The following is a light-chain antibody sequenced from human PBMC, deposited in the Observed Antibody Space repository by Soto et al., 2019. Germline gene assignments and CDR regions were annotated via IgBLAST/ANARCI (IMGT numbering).Light chain of an antibody. Sequence: DIQMTQSPATLSASVGDRVTITCRASQTLNNWLAWYQQKAGKDPQLLIYKASSLERGVPSRFSGSESGTEFTLTISSLQSDDFATYYCQQYNTYPWTFGQGTKVEIK. CDR2: KAS. CDR1: QTLNNW. V-gene: IGKV1-5*03. J-gene: IGKJ1*01. CDR3: QQYNTYPWT.